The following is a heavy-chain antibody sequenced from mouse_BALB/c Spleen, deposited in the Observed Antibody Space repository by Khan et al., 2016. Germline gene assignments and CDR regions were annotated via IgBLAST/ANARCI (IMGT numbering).Heavy chain of an antibody. V-gene: IGHV1S136*01. CDR2: INPYNDGT. J-gene: IGHJ3*01. Sequence: VQLKQSGPELVKPGASVKMSCKASGYTFTSYVMHWVKQKPGQGLEWIGYINPYNDGTKYNEKFKGKATLTSDKSSSTAYMELSSLTSEDSAVYSCARGYYYGSSYGFAYWGQGTLVTVSA. CDR1: GYTFTSYV. CDR3: ARGYYYGSSYGFAY. D-gene: IGHD1-1*01.